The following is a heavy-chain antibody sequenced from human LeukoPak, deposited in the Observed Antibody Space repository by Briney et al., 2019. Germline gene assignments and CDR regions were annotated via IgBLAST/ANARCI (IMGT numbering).Heavy chain of an antibody. Sequence: PGGSLRLSCAVSGITLSNYGMSWVRQAPRKGLEWVAGISDSGGSTNYADSVKGRFTISRDNPKNTLYLQMNSLRAEDTAAYFCARRGVVIRVILVGFHKEAFYFDSWGQGALVTVSS. CDR1: GITLSNYG. CDR3: ARRGVVIRVILVGFHKEAFYFDS. J-gene: IGHJ4*02. V-gene: IGHV3-23*01. CDR2: ISDSGGST. D-gene: IGHD3-22*01.